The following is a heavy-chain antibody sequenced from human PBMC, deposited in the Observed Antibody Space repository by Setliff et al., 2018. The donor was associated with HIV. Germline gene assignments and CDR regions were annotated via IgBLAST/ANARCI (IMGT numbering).Heavy chain of an antibody. CDR3: ARGCNGGNCYHGSGWFDP. Sequence: ASVKVSCKASGYIFTRNAMHWVRQAPGQGLEWMGWINTNTGNPTYAQGFTGRFVFSLDTSVSTAYLQISSLKAEDTAMYYCARGCNGGNCYHGSGWFDPWSQGTLVTVSS. J-gene: IGHJ5*02. D-gene: IGHD2-15*01. CDR1: GYIFTRNA. V-gene: IGHV7-4-1*02. CDR2: INTNTGNP.